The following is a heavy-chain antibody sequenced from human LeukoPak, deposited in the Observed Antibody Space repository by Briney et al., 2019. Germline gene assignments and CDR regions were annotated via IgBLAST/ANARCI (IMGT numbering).Heavy chain of an antibody. Sequence: GGSLRLSCAASGFTFSSYWMSWVRQAPGKGLEWVSAISGSGGSTYYADSVKGRFTISRDNSKNTLYLQMNSLRAEDTAVYYCATPLYYYDSSGYYHAEYFQHWGQGTLVTVSS. CDR3: ATPLYYYDSSGYYHAEYFQH. V-gene: IGHV3-23*01. J-gene: IGHJ1*01. D-gene: IGHD3-22*01. CDR2: ISGSGGST. CDR1: GFTFSSYW.